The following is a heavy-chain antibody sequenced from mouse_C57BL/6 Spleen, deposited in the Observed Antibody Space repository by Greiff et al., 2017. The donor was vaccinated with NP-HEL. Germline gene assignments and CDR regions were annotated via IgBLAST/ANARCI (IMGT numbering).Heavy chain of an antibody. CDR3: AKEDGGNYDAMDY. J-gene: IGHJ4*01. CDR2: IWRGGST. D-gene: IGHD1-1*02. CDR1: GFSLTSYG. Sequence: QVQLKESGPGLVQPSQSLSITCTVSGFSLTSYGVHWVRQSPGKGLEWLGVIWRGGSTDYNAAFMSRLSITKDNSKSQVFFKMNSLQADDTAIYYCAKEDGGNYDAMDYWGQGTSVTVSS. V-gene: IGHV2-5*01.